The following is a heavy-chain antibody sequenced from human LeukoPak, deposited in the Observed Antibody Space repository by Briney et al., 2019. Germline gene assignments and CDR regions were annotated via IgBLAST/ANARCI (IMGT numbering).Heavy chain of an antibody. V-gene: IGHV4-31*03. J-gene: IGHJ4*02. CDR3: ARVSPSDYDILTGYIAYYFDY. CDR2: IYYSGST. Sequence: NPSETLSLTCTVSGGSISSGGYYWSWIRQHPAKGLEWIGYIYYSGSTYYNPSLKSRVTISVDTSKNQFSLKLSSVTAADTAVYYCARVSPSDYDILTGYIAYYFDYWGQGTLVTVSS. CDR1: GGSISSGGYY. D-gene: IGHD3-9*01.